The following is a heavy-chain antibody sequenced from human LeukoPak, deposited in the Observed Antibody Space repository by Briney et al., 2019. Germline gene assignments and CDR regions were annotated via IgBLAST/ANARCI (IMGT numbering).Heavy chain of an antibody. CDR2: IYTIGST. V-gene: IGHV4-4*09. Sequence: SETLSLTCTVSGSISGYYWSWIRQPPGKGLEWIGSIYTIGSTNYNPSLESRVTISVDTSKNQFSLDLSSVTAADTAVYYCARQKCTSTSCLTKNAFDIWGQGTMVTVSS. J-gene: IGHJ3*02. CDR1: GSISGYY. CDR3: ARQKCTSTSCLTKNAFDI. D-gene: IGHD2-2*01.